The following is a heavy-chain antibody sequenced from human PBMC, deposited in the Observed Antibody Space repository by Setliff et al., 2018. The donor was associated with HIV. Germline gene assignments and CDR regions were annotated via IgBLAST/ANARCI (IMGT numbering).Heavy chain of an antibody. V-gene: IGHV4-59*08. Sequence: PSETLSLTCSVSGGSISSYYRSWIRQPPGKGLEWIGYIYYSGSTNYNPSLKSRVTISVDTSKKQFSLKLISVTDADTAIYYCARHPYVKDAFDIWGQGTMVTVSS. CDR1: GGSISSYY. CDR3: ARHPYVKDAFDI. D-gene: IGHD2-21*01. CDR2: IYYSGST. J-gene: IGHJ3*02.